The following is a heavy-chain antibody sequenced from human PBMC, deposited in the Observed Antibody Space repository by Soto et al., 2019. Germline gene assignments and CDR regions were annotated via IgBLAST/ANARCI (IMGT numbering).Heavy chain of an antibody. D-gene: IGHD1-26*01. CDR2: IYYSGST. J-gene: IGHJ5*02. CDR1: GFSISSYY. CDR3: ARVSVGSNWFDP. V-gene: IGHV4-59*01. Sequence: SETLSLTCPFSGFSISSYYWSWIRQPPGKGLEWIGYIYYSGSTNYNPSLKSRVTISVDTSKNQFSLKLSSVTAADTAVYYCARVSVGSNWFDPWGQGTLVTVSS.